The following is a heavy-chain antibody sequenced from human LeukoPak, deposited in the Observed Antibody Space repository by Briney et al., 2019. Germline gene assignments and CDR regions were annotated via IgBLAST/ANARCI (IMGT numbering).Heavy chain of an antibody. V-gene: IGHV1-2*02. CDR3: ARELSTYDFWSGPRLRDAFDI. CDR2: INPNSGGT. J-gene: IGHJ3*02. Sequence: ASVKVSCKASGYTFTGYYMHWVRQAPGQGLEWMGWINPNSGGTNYAQKFQGRVTMTRDTSISTAYMELSRLRSDDTAVYYCARELSTYDFWSGPRLRDAFDIWGQGTMVTVSS. CDR1: GYTFTGYY. D-gene: IGHD3-3*01.